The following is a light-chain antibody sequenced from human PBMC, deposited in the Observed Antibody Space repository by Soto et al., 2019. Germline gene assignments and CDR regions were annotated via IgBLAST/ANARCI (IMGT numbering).Light chain of an antibody. Sequence: DVVMTQSPLSLPVTLGQPASISCRSSRSLVYSDGNAYLNWFHQRPGQSPRRLIYKASNRDSGVPDXXSGSGSGTDFTLHINRVEAEDVGVYYCMQGTHWPPTFGRGTRVEIE. CDR3: MQGTHWPPT. V-gene: IGKV2-30*01. CDR1: RSLVYSDGNAY. CDR2: KAS. J-gene: IGKJ1*01.